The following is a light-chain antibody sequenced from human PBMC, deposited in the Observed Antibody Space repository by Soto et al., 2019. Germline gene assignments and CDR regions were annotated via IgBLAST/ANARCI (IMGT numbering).Light chain of an antibody. CDR1: SSDVGGYNY. J-gene: IGLJ1*01. CDR2: DVN. V-gene: IGLV2-11*01. Sequence: QSALTQPRSVSGSPGQSVTISCTGTSSDVGGYNYVSWYQHHPGKAPTLILFDVNQRPSGVPHRFSGSKSGNTASLTISGLQAEDEADYYCSSYTISTTLVFGTGTKLTVL. CDR3: SSYTISTTLV.